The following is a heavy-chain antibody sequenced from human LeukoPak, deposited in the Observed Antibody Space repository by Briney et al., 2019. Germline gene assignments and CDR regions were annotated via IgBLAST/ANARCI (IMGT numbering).Heavy chain of an antibody. CDR1: GFTFSSYG. CDR2: ISGSGGST. Sequence: PGGSLRLSCAASGFTFSSYGMSWVRQAPGKGLEWVSAISGSGGSTYYADSVKGRFTISRDNAKNSLYLQMNSLRAEGTAVYYCASAPADGSGYYNFNYWGQGTLVTVSS. V-gene: IGHV3-23*01. J-gene: IGHJ4*02. D-gene: IGHD3-22*01. CDR3: ASAPADGSGYYNFNY.